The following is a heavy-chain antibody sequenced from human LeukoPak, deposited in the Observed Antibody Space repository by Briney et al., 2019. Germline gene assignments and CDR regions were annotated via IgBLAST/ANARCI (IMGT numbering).Heavy chain of an antibody. CDR3: ARHDSFIPW. D-gene: IGHD5-18*01. J-gene: IGHJ4*02. Sequence: PGGSLRLSRAATGFTFHDYAMSWVRQAPGKGLEWVSGVSDSGRSTYYTDSVKGRFTISRDNSKNTVSLQMNNMRADDTAVYFCARHDSFIPWWGQGILVIVSS. CDR1: GFTFHDYA. CDR2: VSDSGRST. V-gene: IGHV3-23*01.